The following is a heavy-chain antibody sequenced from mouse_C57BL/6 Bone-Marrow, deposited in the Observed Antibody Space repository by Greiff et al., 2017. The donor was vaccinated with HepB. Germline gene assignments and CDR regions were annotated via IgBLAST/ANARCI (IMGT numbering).Heavy chain of an antibody. Sequence: VQLQQSGAELVKPGASVKLSCKASGYTFTSSWMHWVKQRPGRGLEWIGRIDPKSGGTKYNEKFKGKATLTVDKSSSTAYMHLSSLTSEDAAVYYFASGEAYSMGYWGQGTSVTVSS. CDR2: IDPKSGGT. J-gene: IGHJ4*01. CDR1: GYTFTSSW. CDR3: ASGEAYSMGY. V-gene: IGHV1-72*01.